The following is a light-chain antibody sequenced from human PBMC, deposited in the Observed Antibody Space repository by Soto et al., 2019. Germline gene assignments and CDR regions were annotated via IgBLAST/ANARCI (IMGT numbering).Light chain of an antibody. J-gene: IGKJ4*01. CDR3: QQYNSYPLT. CDR1: QSISSW. V-gene: IGKV1-5*01. CDR2: DAS. Sequence: DIQMTQSPSTPSASLGDRVTITCRASQSISSWLAWYQQKPGKAPKLLIYDASSLESGVPSRFSGSGSGTEFTLTISSLQPDDFATYYCQQYNSYPLTFGGGTKVDIK.